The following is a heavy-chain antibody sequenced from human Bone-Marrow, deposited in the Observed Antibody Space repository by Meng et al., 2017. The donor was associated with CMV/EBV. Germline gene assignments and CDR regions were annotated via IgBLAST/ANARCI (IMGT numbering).Heavy chain of an antibody. CDR2: IRDSSGYI. CDR3: ETDLKGVD. J-gene: IGHJ4*02. V-gene: IGHV3-21*01. CDR1: GFTFSSYT. Sequence: GESLKISCAASGFTFSSYTMNWVRQAPGKGLEWVSSIRDSSGYIYYADSVQGRFTVSRDNAKNSLYLQMNSLRAEDTAVYYCETDLKGVDWGQGTLVTVSS.